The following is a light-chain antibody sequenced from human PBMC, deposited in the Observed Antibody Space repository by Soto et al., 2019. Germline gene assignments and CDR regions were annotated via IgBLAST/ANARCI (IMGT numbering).Light chain of an antibody. CDR1: QSVNNNY. CDR2: GAS. CDR3: QQLGSLPYT. V-gene: IGKV3-20*01. J-gene: IGKJ2*01. Sequence: EIVLTQSPGTLSLSPGERATLSCRASQSVNNNYLAWYQQKPGQAPRLLINGASSRATGIPDRFSGSGSGTDFTLSISRVEHEDFAVYHCQQLGSLPYTFGQGTNLEIK.